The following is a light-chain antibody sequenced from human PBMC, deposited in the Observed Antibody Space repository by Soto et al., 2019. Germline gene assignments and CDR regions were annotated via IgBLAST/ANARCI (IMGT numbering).Light chain of an antibody. CDR2: GAS. J-gene: IGKJ1*01. CDR3: QRYDSFRT. Sequence: EIVLSQSPGTLSLSPGERATLSCRASQIVRSNFLAWYQQKHGQAPRLLIYGASNRATGIPDRFSGSGSGTDFTLTITRLEPEDFAMYYCQRYDSFRTFGQGTKVDI. V-gene: IGKV3-20*01. CDR1: QIVRSNF.